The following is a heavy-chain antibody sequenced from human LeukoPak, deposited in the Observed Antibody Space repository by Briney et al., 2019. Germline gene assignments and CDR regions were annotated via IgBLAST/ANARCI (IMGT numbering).Heavy chain of an antibody. CDR2: INPNSGGT. J-gene: IGHJ1*01. CDR3: ARGNPYYYDSRAPEN. D-gene: IGHD3-22*01. CDR1: GYTFTGYY. V-gene: IGHV1-2*02. Sequence: GASVKVSCKASGYTFTGYYMHWVRQAPGQGLEWMGWINPNSGGTNYAQKFQGRVTMTRDTSISTAYMELSRLRSDDTAVYYCARGNPYYYDSRAPENWGQGTLVTVSS.